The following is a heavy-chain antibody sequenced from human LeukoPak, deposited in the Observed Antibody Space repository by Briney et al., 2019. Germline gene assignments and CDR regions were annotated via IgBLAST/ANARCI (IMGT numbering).Heavy chain of an antibody. D-gene: IGHD2-15*01. CDR3: AGTRVGSQVLDAFDI. CDR2: IYYSGST. Sequence: KASETLSLTCSVSGASISTYYWSWIRQPPGKGLEWIGYIYYSGSTNYNPSLKSRVTISVDTSKNQFSLKLSSVTAADTAVYYCAGTRVGSQVLDAFDIWGQGTMVTVSS. V-gene: IGHV4-59*01. CDR1: GASISTYY. J-gene: IGHJ3*02.